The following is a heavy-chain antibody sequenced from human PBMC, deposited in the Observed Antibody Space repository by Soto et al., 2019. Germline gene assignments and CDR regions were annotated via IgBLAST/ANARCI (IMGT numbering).Heavy chain of an antibody. Sequence: VKVSCKASGYTFTSYAMHWVRQAPGQRLEWMGWINAGNGNTKYSQKFQGRVTITRDTSASTAYMELSSLRSEDTAMYYCARDEPPYHEDYYGSSGYGMDVWGQGTTVTVSS. CDR3: ARDEPPYHEDYYGSSGYGMDV. CDR1: GYTFTSYA. CDR2: INAGNGNT. J-gene: IGHJ6*02. D-gene: IGHD3-22*01. V-gene: IGHV1-3*01.